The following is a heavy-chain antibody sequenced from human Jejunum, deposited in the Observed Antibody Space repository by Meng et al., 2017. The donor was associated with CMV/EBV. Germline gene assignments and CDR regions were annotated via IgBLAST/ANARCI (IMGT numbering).Heavy chain of an antibody. CDR3: TQTFGRNCRSGSCYSFDY. D-gene: IGHD2-15*01. V-gene: IGHV1-2*02. CDR1: TGYY. J-gene: IGHJ4*02. CDR2: INPDTGSVT. Sequence: TGYYMHWVRQAPGQGLEWMGWINPDTGSVTNSAQKFQGRVTVTSDTSMSTAYMELSSLRSDDTAVYYCTQTFGRNCRSGSCYSFDYWGQGTLVTVSS.